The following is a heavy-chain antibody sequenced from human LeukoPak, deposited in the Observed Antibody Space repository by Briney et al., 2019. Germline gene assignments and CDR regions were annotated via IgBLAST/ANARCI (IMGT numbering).Heavy chain of an antibody. Sequence: GGSLRLSCAASGFTFSNYWMSWVRQAPGKGLEWVANMKGDGSEKHYVDSMKGRFTISRDNAKNSLYLQMNSLTAEDMAVYYCARQVQYRSGYFPPDPWGQGTLVTVSS. D-gene: IGHD3-3*01. J-gene: IGHJ5*02. CDR3: ARQVQYRSGYFPPDP. CDR2: MKGDGSEK. CDR1: GFTFSNYW. V-gene: IGHV3-7*01.